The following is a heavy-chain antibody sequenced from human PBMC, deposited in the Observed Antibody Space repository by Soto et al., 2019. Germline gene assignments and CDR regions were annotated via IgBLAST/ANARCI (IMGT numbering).Heavy chain of an antibody. D-gene: IGHD6-13*01. CDR3: ASTPPWAAALFEP. CDR2: IYYSGST. Sequence: SETLSLTCTVSGGSISSYYWSWIRQPPGKGLEWIGYIYYSGSTNYNPSLKSRVTISVDTSKNQFSLKLSSVTAADTAVYYCASTPPWAAALFEPWGQGTLVTVPS. J-gene: IGHJ5*02. CDR1: GGSISSYY. V-gene: IGHV4-59*01.